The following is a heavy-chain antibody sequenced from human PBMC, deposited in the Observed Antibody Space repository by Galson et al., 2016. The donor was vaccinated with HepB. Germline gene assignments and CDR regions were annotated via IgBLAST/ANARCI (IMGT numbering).Heavy chain of an antibody. CDR3: ASGYSSGGYYFDS. D-gene: IGHD6-19*01. Sequence: SETLSLTCSVSGGSFSSYSLSWIRQPPGKGPEWIGYIYYSGRNTYNPSLKSRVTISVDTSRNQFSLKLSSVTAADTAVYFCASGYSSGGYYFDSWGQGTLVTVSS. CDR1: GGSFSSYS. V-gene: IGHV4-59*01. CDR2: IYYSGRN. J-gene: IGHJ4*02.